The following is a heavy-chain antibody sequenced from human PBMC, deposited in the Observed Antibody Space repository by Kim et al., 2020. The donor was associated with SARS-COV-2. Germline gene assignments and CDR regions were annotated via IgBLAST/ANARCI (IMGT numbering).Heavy chain of an antibody. Sequence: GGSLRLSCAASGFTFSSYWMSWVRQAPGRGLEWVANIKQDGSEKYYVDSVKGRFTISRDNAKNSLYLQMNSLRAEDTAVYYCAREDTYYDFWSGQTDYYGMDVWGQGTTVTVSS. CDR1: GFTFSSYW. D-gene: IGHD3-3*01. CDR3: AREDTYYDFWSGQTDYYGMDV. V-gene: IGHV3-7*01. J-gene: IGHJ6*02. CDR2: IKQDGSEK.